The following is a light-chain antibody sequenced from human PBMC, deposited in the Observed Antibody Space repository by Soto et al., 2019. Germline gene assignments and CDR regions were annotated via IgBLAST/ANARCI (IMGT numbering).Light chain of an antibody. CDR1: QSVLYSSNNKNY. J-gene: IGKJ1*01. CDR3: QQYYSTPWT. V-gene: IGKV4-1*01. Sequence: DIVMTQSPDSLAVSLGERATINCKSSQSVLYSSNNKNYLAWYQQKPGQPPKLLIYWASTRESGVPDRFSGSGSGTDFTLTISSLQAEDVAVSYCQQYYSTPWTFGQGTKGEIK. CDR2: WAS.